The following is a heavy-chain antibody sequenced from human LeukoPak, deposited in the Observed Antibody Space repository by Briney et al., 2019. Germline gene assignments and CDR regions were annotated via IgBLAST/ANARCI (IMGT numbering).Heavy chain of an antibody. CDR2: IGIGGDT. J-gene: IGHJ4*02. V-gene: IGHV3-13*01. Sequence: GGSLRLSCAAAGFTFSSFDMHWVRQGTGKGWEWVSGIGIGGDTYNLGSERGRFTISRENAKNSLYLQTNSLRAEDPAVYYCARGVSSGYHVFDYWGQGTLVTVSS. CDR1: GFTFSSFD. D-gene: IGHD3-22*01. CDR3: ARGVSSGYHVFDY.